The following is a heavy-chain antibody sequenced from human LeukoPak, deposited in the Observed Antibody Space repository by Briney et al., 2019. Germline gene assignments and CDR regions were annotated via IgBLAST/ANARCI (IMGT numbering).Heavy chain of an antibody. D-gene: IGHD2-2*01. V-gene: IGHV1-2*02. CDR2: INPNSGDT. CDR3: ASKGDGSCSSSRCQGAFDF. CDR1: GYTFTAYY. Sequence: GASVKVSCKPSGYTFTAYYMHLVRQAPGQGLEWMGWINPNSGDTKYAENFQDRVTMTWDTSVGTAYMELSSLTSDDTAVYYCASKGDGSCSSSRCQGAFDFWGRGSMVTVSS. J-gene: IGHJ3*01.